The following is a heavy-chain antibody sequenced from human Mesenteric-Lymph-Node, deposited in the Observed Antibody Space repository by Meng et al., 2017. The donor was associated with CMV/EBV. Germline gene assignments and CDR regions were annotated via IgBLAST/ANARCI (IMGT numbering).Heavy chain of an antibody. J-gene: IGHJ4*02. CDR3: AREWDTFLVFDY. V-gene: IGHV1-46*01. D-gene: IGHD3-3*02. CDR1: GYTFTSYY. CDR2: INPESGTT. Sequence: ASVKVSCKASGYTFTSYYMHWVRQAPGQGLEWMGIINPESGTTTYTQKFQGRVIMTRDTSTNTVYMELSSLRSEDTAVYYCAREWDTFLVFDYWGQGTLVTVSS.